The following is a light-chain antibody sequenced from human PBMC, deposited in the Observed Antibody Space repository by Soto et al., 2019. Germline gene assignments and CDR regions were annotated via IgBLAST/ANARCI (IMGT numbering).Light chain of an antibody. J-gene: IGKJ1*01. Sequence: EIVLTQSPSTLSLSTEERATLSRGASQSVSSYLAWYQQKPGQAPRLLIYDASNRATGIPARFSGSGSGTDFTLTISSLEPEDFAVYYCQQRRETFGQGTKVDIK. CDR2: DAS. V-gene: IGKV3-11*01. CDR1: QSVSSY. CDR3: QQRRET.